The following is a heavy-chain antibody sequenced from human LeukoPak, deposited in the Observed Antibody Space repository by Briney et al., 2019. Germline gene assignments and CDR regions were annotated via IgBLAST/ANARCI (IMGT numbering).Heavy chain of an antibody. J-gene: IGHJ3*02. CDR1: GFTFSSYS. CDR3: ARWDAYCNGGNCYFGGFAFDI. Sequence: GGSLRLSCAASGFTFSSYSMNWVRQAPGKGLEWVSSISSSSSYIYYADSVKGRFTISRDNAKNSLYLQMNSLRAEDTAVYHCARWDAYCNGGNCYFGGFAFDIWGQGTVVTVSS. D-gene: IGHD2-15*01. CDR2: ISSSSSYI. V-gene: IGHV3-21*01.